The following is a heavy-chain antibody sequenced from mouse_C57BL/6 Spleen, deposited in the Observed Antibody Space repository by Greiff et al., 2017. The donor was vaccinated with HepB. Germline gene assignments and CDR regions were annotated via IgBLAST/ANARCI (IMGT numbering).Heavy chain of an antibody. Sequence: QVQLQQSGAELVRPGASVTLSCKASGYTFTDYEMHWVKQTPVHGLEWIGAIDPETGGTAYNQKFKGKAILTADKSSSTAYMELRSLTSEDSAVYYCTREGIYSNYVAYAMDYWGQGTSVTVSS. CDR3: TREGIYSNYVAYAMDY. D-gene: IGHD2-5*01. J-gene: IGHJ4*01. V-gene: IGHV1-15*01. CDR1: GYTFTDYE. CDR2: IDPETGGT.